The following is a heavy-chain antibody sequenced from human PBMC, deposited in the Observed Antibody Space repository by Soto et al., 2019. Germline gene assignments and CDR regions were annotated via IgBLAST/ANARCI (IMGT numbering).Heavy chain of an antibody. V-gene: IGHV3-30-3*01. D-gene: IGHD5-18*01. CDR2: ISSDGSNK. J-gene: IGHJ4*02. CDR1: GFTFSSYA. CDR3: AREGGYSYGGYYFDY. Sequence: QVQLVESGGGVVQPGRSLRLSCAASGFTFSSYAMHWVRQAPGKGLEWVAVISSDGSNKYYADSVKGRFTISRDNSKNPLYLQMNSLRAEDTAVYYCAREGGYSYGGYYFDYWGQRTLVTVSS.